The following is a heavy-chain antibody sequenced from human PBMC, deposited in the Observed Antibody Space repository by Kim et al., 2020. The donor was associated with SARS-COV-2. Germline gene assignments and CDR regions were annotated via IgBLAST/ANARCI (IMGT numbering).Heavy chain of an antibody. CDR1: GFTFSSYG. V-gene: IGHV3-30*18. D-gene: IGHD6-19*01. Sequence: GGSLRLSCAASGFTFSSYGMHWVRQAPGKGLEWVAVISYDGSNKYYADSVKGRFTISRDNSKNTLYLQMNSLRAEDTAVYYCAKIGAVAGTNDYWGQGTLVTVSS. J-gene: IGHJ4*02. CDR2: ISYDGSNK. CDR3: AKIGAVAGTNDY.